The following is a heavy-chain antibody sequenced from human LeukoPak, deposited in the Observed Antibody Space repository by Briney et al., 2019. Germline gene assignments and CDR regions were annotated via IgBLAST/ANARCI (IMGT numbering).Heavy chain of an antibody. CDR2: IYSGGST. J-gene: IGHJ5*02. CDR3: ARDRSSSWYGNWFDP. Sequence: AEGSLRLSCAASGFTVSSNYMSWVRPAPGKGLEWVSVIYSGGSTYYADSVKGRFTISRDNSKNTLYLQMNSLRAEDTAVYYCARDRSSSWYGNWFDPWGQGILVTVSS. D-gene: IGHD6-13*01. V-gene: IGHV3-53*01. CDR1: GFTVSSNY.